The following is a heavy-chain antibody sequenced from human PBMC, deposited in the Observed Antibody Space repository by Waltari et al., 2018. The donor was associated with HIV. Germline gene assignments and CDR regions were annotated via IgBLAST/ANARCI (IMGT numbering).Heavy chain of an antibody. J-gene: IGHJ5*02. CDR3: ARGGGYSGENWFDP. V-gene: IGHV3-21*01. Sequence: EVQLVESGGGLVKPGGSLRLHCAASGFTFRSYSMNWVRQAPGKGLEWVSSISSSSSYIYYADSVKGRFTISRDNAKNSLYLQMNSLRAEDTAVYYCARGGGYSGENWFDPWGQGTLVTVSS. D-gene: IGHD3-10*01. CDR2: ISSSSSYI. CDR1: GFTFRSYS.